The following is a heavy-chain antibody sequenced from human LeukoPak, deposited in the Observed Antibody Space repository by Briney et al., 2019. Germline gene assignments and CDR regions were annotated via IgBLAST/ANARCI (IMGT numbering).Heavy chain of an antibody. CDR1: GGSISSGGYY. CDR3: ARRDYGDYKIYFDY. V-gene: IGHV4-30-2*01. D-gene: IGHD4-17*01. CDR2: IYHSGST. J-gene: IGHJ4*02. Sequence: SQTLSLTCTVSGGSISSGGYYWSWIRQPPGKGLEWIGYIYHSGSTYYNPSLKSRVTISVDRSKNQFSLKLSSVTAADTAVYYCARRDYGDYKIYFDYWGQGTLVTVSS.